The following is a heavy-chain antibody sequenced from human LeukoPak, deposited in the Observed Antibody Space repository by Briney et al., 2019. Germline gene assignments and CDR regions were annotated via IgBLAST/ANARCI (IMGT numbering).Heavy chain of an antibody. CDR2: LIGSSGST. Sequence: SGGSLRLSCAASGFTSSNYAMNWVRQAPGKGLEWVSVLIGSSGSTDYADSVKGRFTISRDNSKNTVFLQMNSLRAEDTAIYYCAKGAYDYIEIGYFDSWGQGPRSPSPQ. V-gene: IGHV3-23*01. CDR1: GFTSSNYA. CDR3: AKGAYDYIEIGYFDS. J-gene: IGHJ4*03. D-gene: IGHD5-12*01.